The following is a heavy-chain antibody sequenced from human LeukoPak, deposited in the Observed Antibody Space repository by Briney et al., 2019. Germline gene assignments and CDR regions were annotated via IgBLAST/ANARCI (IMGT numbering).Heavy chain of an antibody. CDR2: IGTAGDT. J-gene: IGHJ6*02. CDR3: ARDSTGAYGMDV. Sequence: QAGGSLRLSCAASGFTFSSYDMHWVRQATGKGLEWVSAIGTAGDTYYPGSVKGRFTISRENAKNSLYLQMNSLRAEDTAVYYCARDSTGAYGMDVWGQGTTVTVSS. CDR1: GFTFSSYD. V-gene: IGHV3-13*01.